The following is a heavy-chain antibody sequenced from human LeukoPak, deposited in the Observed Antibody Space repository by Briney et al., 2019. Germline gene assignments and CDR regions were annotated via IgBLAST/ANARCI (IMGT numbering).Heavy chain of an antibody. J-gene: IGHJ6*03. CDR1: GGSISSSNW. V-gene: IGHV4-4*02. CDR3: ARERDSSGWYMNYYYYYMDV. D-gene: IGHD6-19*01. CDR2: IYHSGST. Sequence: SGALSLTCAVSGGSISSSNWWSWVRQPPGKGLEWIGEIYHSGSTNYNPSLKSRVTMSVDTSKNQFYLKLSSVTAADTAVYYCARERDSSGWYMNYYYYYMDVWGKGTTVTISS.